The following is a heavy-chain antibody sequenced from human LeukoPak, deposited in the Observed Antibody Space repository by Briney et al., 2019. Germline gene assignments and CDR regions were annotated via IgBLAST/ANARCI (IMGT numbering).Heavy chain of an antibody. CDR1: GGTFSSYA. J-gene: IGHJ5*02. D-gene: IGHD1-26*01. CDR2: IIPIFGTA. Sequence: SVKVSCKASGGTFSSYAISWVRQAPGQGLEWMGGIIPIFGTANYAQKFQGRVTITADESTSTAYMELSSLRSEDTAVYYCARGPWGSGNYSGGETWGQGTLVTVSS. CDR3: ARGPWGSGNYSGGET. V-gene: IGHV1-69*13.